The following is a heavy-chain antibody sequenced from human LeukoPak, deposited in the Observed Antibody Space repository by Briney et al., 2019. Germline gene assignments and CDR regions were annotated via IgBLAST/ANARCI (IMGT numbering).Heavy chain of an antibody. D-gene: IGHD2-2*01. J-gene: IGHJ4*02. CDR3: AKDWRSSTSAMLDY. CDR1: GFTFSSYG. CDR2: IRYDGSNK. Sequence: GGSLRLSCAASGFTFSSYGMHWVRQAPGKGLEWVAFIRYDGSNKYYADSVKGRFTISRDNSKNTLYLQMNSLRAEDTAVYYCAKDWRSSTSAMLDYWGQGTLVTVSS. V-gene: IGHV3-30*02.